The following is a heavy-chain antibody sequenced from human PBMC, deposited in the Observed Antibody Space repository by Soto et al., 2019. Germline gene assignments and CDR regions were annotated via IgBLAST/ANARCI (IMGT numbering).Heavy chain of an antibody. J-gene: IGHJ6*02. CDR2: ISAYNGNT. Sequence: ASVKVSCKTSGYPFTSYFITWVRQAPGQGLEWMGWISAYNGNTNYAQMFQGRVTMTTDTSTSTGYMELRSLRSDDTAVYYCARQNYYTGMDVWGQGTTVTVSS. V-gene: IGHV1-18*01. CDR3: ARQNYYTGMDV. CDR1: GYPFTSYF.